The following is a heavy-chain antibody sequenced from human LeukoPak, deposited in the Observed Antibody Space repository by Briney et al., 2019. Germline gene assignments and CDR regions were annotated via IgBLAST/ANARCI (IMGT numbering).Heavy chain of an antibody. V-gene: IGHV4-34*01. D-gene: IGHD2-15*01. CDR2: INHSGST. Sequence: PSETLSLTCAVYGGSFSGYYWSWIRQPPGKGLEWIGEINHSGSTNYNPSLKSRVTISVDTSKNQFSLKLSSVTAADTAVYYCARRNPGGYCSGGSCYSTRSYYFDYWGQGTLVTVSS. CDR1: GGSFSGYY. J-gene: IGHJ4*02. CDR3: ARRNPGGYCSGGSCYSTRSYYFDY.